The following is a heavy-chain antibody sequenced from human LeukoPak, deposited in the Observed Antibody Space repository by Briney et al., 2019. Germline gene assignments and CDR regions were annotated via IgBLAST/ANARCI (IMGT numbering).Heavy chain of an antibody. Sequence: SETLSLTCTVSGGSINRSIYYWGWIRQPPGEGLEWLGSMYYSGSTYYNPSLKSRVIISVDTSKNQFSLKLSSVTAADTAVYYCGRHRQYSQHDVDYWGQGTLVTVSS. V-gene: IGHV4-39*01. CDR1: GGSINRSIYY. J-gene: IGHJ4*02. CDR3: GRHRQYSQHDVDY. D-gene: IGHD6-13*01. CDR2: MYYSGST.